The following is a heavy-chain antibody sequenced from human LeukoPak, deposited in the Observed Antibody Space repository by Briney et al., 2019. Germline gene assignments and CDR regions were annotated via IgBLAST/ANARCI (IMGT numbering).Heavy chain of an antibody. CDR3: ATTVAGYFHR. Sequence: GGSLRLACAAYGFTFSFYWMSWVRQAPGKGLENVANIKQDGSEKNYVDSVQGRFTISRDNAKNSLNLQMNSLRAGDTAIYYCATTVAGYFHRWGQGTLVTVSS. CDR2: IKQDGSEK. V-gene: IGHV3-7*01. D-gene: IGHD4-11*01. J-gene: IGHJ1*01. CDR1: GFTFSFYW.